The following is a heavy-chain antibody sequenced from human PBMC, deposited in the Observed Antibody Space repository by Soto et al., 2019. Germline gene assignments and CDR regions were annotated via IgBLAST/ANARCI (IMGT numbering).Heavy chain of an antibody. V-gene: IGHV1-18*01. D-gene: IGHD4-17*01. CDR2: ISAYNGNT. CDR1: GYTFTSYG. Sequence: ASVKVSCKASGYTFTSYGISWVRQAPGQGLKWMGWISAYNGNTNYAQKLQGRVTMTTDTSTSTAYMELRSLRSDDTAVYYCARVGNYGDTDYYYYYMDVWGKGTTVTVSS. J-gene: IGHJ6*03. CDR3: ARVGNYGDTDYYYYYMDV.